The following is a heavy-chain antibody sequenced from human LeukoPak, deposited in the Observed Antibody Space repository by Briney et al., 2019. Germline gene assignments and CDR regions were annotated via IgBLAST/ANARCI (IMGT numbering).Heavy chain of an antibody. Sequence: PSETLSLTCTVSGGSISSYYWSWIRQPPGKGLEWIGYIYYSGSTNYNPTLKSRVIISVDTSKNQFSLKLSSVTAADTAVYYCARRYQDYYDSSGYLRFDPWGQGTLVTVSS. J-gene: IGHJ5*02. CDR3: ARRYQDYYDSSGYLRFDP. CDR1: GGSISSYY. D-gene: IGHD3-22*01. CDR2: IYYSGST. V-gene: IGHV4-59*08.